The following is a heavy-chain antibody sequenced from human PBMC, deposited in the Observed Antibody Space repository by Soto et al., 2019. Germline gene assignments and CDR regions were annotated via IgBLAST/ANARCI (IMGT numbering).Heavy chain of an antibody. V-gene: IGHV1-18*04. J-gene: IGHJ4*02. CDR2: IGLYIHNT. Sequence: VASVKVSCKASGYIFTSYGINWLRQAPGQGLEWLGWIGLYIHNTNYAQKFQGRVTITTDTSTSTVYMELRSLTSDDTAVYYCARGASDYGSESDYNTHFDYWGQGTLVTVSS. D-gene: IGHD3-10*01. CDR3: ARGASDYGSESDYNTHFDY. CDR1: GYIFTSYG.